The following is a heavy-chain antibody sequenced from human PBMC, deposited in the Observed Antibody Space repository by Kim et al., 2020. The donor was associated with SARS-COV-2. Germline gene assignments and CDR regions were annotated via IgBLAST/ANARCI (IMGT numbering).Heavy chain of an antibody. D-gene: IGHD6-19*01. CDR3: VGGSGWLPDY. J-gene: IGHJ4*02. Sequence: GGSLRLSCAASGLTFSSYWMNWVRQAPGKGLEWVANIEQDGSEKNYVDSVKGRFTISRDNAENSLYLQMNSLRDEDRAVYYCVGGSGWLPDYWGQGTLVTVSS. CDR2: IEQDGSEK. CDR1: GLTFSSYW. V-gene: IGHV3-7*03.